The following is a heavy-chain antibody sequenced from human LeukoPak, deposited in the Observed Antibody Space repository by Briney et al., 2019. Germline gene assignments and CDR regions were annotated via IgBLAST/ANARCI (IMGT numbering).Heavy chain of an antibody. V-gene: IGHV4-39*01. Sequence: SETLSLTCTVSGDSISSSSYYWVWLRQPPGKGLEWIGSIYYGGSTYYNPSLTIRVTISVDTPKNQFSLKRSSVTPADTAVYYCARHLYSSGWTVAIDIWGQGTMVTVSS. CDR1: GDSISSSSYY. J-gene: IGHJ3*02. CDR3: ARHLYSSGWTVAIDI. CDR2: IYYGGST. D-gene: IGHD6-19*01.